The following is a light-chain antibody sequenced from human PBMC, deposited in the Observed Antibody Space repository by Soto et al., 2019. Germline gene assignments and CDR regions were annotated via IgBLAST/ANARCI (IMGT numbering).Light chain of an antibody. CDR3: SSYTATRTYV. V-gene: IGLV2-14*02. CDR1: SNDVGRYNL. Sequence: QSALTQPASVSGSPEQSITISCTGTSNDVGRYNLVSWYQQHPGKAPKVMIYEATKRPSGVSNRFSGSKSGNTASLTVSGLQAEDEGDYHCSSYTATRTYVFGTGTKLTVL. CDR2: EAT. J-gene: IGLJ1*01.